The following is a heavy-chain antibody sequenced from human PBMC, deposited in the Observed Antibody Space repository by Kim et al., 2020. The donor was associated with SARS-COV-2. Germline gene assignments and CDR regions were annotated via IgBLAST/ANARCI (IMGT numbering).Heavy chain of an antibody. V-gene: IGHV1-69*13. D-gene: IGHD3-16*01. J-gene: IGHJ6*02. CDR2: IIPIFGTA. CDR3: ANGVIQGYYYYYGMDV. Sequence: SVKVSCKASGGTFSSYAISWVRQAPGQGLEWMGGIIPIFGTANYAQKFQGRVTITADESTSTAYMELSSLRSEDTAVYYCANGVIQGYYYYYGMDVWGQGTTVTVSS. CDR1: GGTFSSYA.